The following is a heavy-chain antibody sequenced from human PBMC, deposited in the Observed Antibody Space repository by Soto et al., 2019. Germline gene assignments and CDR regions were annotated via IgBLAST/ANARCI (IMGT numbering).Heavy chain of an antibody. CDR1: GFTVSSNY. D-gene: IGHD4-17*01. CDR2: IYSGGST. V-gene: IGHV3-53*01. J-gene: IGHJ4*02. Sequence: EVQLVESGGGLIQPGGSLRLSCAASGFTVSSNYMSWVRQAPGKGLEWVSVIYSGGSTYYADSVKGRFTISRDNSKNTLYLQMNSLRAEYTAVYYCARVRRDYGDYGVDYWGQGTLVTVSS. CDR3: ARVRRDYGDYGVDY.